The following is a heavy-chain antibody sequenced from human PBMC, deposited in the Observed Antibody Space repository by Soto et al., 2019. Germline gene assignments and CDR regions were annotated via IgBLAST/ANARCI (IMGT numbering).Heavy chain of an antibody. CDR2: ISAYNGNT. CDR3: ARGVDLLLWFGELLSAAFYFDY. V-gene: IGHV1-18*01. CDR1: GYTFATYA. Sequence: ASVKVSCKASGYTFATYAIHWVRQAPGQRLEWMGWISAYNGNTNYAQKLQGRVTMTTDTSTSTAYMELRSLRSDDTAVYYCARGVDLLLWFGELLSAAFYFDYWGQGTLVTVSS. J-gene: IGHJ4*02. D-gene: IGHD3-10*01.